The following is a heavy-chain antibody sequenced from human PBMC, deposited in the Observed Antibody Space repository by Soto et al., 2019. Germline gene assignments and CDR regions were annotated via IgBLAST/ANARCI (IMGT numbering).Heavy chain of an antibody. J-gene: IGHJ6*03. CDR2: INDSGSA. CDR3: AGLHGFYWYMDV. CDR1: GASINTYY. D-gene: IGHD5-12*01. V-gene: IGHV4-34*01. Sequence: QVQLQQWGAGLLKPSETLSLTCAVSGASINTYYWTWIRQPPGKGLEWIGEINDSGSAKYNPSLKSRVTISVDTSKNQFTLRLSSVTATDTAVYYWAGLHGFYWYMDVWGKGTTVSVSS.